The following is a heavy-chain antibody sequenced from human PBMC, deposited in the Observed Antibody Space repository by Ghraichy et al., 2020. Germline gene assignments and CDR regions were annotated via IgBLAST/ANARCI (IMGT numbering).Heavy chain of an antibody. D-gene: IGHD2-15*01. CDR3: ARDQGCSGGSCYSYYYYYGMDV. Sequence: GGSLRLSCAASGFTFSSYGMHWVRQAPGKGLEWVAVIWYDGSNKYYADSVKGRFTISRDNSKNTLYLQMNSLRAEDTAVYYCARDQGCSGGSCYSYYYYYGMDVWGQGTTVTVS. V-gene: IGHV3-33*01. J-gene: IGHJ6*02. CDR2: IWYDGSNK. CDR1: GFTFSSYG.